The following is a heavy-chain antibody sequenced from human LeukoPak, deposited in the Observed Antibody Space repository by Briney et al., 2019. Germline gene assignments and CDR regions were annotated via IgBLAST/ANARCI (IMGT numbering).Heavy chain of an antibody. J-gene: IGHJ4*02. CDR2: IWYDGSNK. D-gene: IGHD4-23*01. CDR1: GFTFSSYG. Sequence: GGSLRLSCAASGFTFSSYGMHWVRQAPGKGLEWVAVIWYDGSNKYYADSVKGRFTISRDNAKKSLYLQMNSLRAEDTAVYYCARDLGLYDYGGNIDYWGQGTLVTVSS. V-gene: IGHV3-33*01. CDR3: ARDLGLYDYGGNIDY.